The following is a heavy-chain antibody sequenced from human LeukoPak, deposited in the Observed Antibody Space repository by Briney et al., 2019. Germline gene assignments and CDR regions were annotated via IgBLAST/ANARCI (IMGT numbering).Heavy chain of an antibody. V-gene: IGHV4-39*01. CDR1: GGSISSSSYY. CDR3: ARHDTHSSSWYTSFCYYYGMDV. CDR2: IYYSGST. D-gene: IGHD6-13*01. J-gene: IGHJ6*02. Sequence: SETLSLTCTVSGGSISSSSYYWGWIRQPPGKGLEWIGSIYYSGSTYYNPSLKSRVTISVDTSKNQFSLKLSSVTAADTAVYYCARHDTHSSSWYTSFCYYYGMDVWGQGTTVTVSS.